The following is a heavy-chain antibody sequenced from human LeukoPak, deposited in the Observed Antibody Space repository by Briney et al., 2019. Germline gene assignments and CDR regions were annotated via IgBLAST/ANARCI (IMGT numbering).Heavy chain of an antibody. V-gene: IGHV3-9*01. J-gene: IGHJ3*02. CDR2: ITWNSVNK. D-gene: IGHD1-14*01. CDR1: GFTFDDYA. CDR3: AKDIKPGHDAFDI. Sequence: PGGSLRLSCAASGFTFDDYAMHWVRQPPGKGLEWVSGITWNSVNKGYADSVQGRFTISRDNAKNSLYLQMNNLSPEDTALYYCAKDIKPGHDAFDIWGQGTVVTVSS.